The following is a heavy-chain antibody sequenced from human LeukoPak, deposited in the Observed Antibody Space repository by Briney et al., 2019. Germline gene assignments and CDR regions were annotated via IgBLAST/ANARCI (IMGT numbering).Heavy chain of an antibody. J-gene: IGHJ4*02. V-gene: IGHV3-23*01. D-gene: IGHD6-13*01. Sequence: PGGSLRLSCAASGFTFSSYAMSWVRQAPGKGLEWVSAISGSGGSTYYADSVKGRFAISRDNSKNTLYLQMNSLRAEDTAVYYRAKSVRIAAAGDFDYWGQGTLVTVSS. CDR3: AKSVRIAAAGDFDY. CDR2: ISGSGGST. CDR1: GFTFSSYA.